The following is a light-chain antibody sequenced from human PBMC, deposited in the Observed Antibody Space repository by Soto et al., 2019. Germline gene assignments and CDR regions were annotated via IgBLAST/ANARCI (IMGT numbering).Light chain of an antibody. J-gene: IGKJ1*01. CDR1: QSISSW. CDR3: QQYKSYWT. Sequence: DIQMTQSTSTVSASVGHRVTITCRASQSISSWLAWYQQKPGKAPKVLIYDASSLESGVPSRFSGSGSGTEFTLTISSLQPDDFATYYCQQYKSYWTFGQGTKVDIK. CDR2: DAS. V-gene: IGKV1-5*01.